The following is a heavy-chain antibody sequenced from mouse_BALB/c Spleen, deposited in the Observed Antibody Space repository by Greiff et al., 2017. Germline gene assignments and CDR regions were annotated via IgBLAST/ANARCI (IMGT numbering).Heavy chain of an antibody. D-gene: IGHD2-1*01. CDR3: ARGGNYVWYFDV. J-gene: IGHJ1*01. V-gene: IGHV3-2*02. Sequence: EVQLQQSGPGLVKPSQSLSLTCTVTGYSITSDYAWNWIRQFPGNKLEWMGYISYSGSTSYNPSLKSRISITRDTSKNQFFLQLNSVTTEDTATYDCARGGNYVWYFDVWGAGTTVTVSS. CDR1: GYSITSDYA. CDR2: ISYSGST.